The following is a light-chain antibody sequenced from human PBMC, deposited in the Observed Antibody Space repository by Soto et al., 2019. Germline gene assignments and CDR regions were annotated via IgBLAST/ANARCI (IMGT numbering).Light chain of an antibody. CDR1: SSDIDDYNY. V-gene: IGLV2-8*01. Sequence: QSALTQPPSASGSPGQSVTISCTGTSSDIDDYNYVSWYQQPPGSAPKLIIYEVTKRPSGVPDRFSGSKSGNTASLTVSGLQAEDEANYYCSSHGGSNNVIFGRGTMLTVL. CDR3: SSHGGSNNVI. J-gene: IGLJ2*01. CDR2: EVT.